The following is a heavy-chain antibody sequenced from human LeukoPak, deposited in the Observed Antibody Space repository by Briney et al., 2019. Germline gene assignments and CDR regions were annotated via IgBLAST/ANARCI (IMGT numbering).Heavy chain of an antibody. V-gene: IGHV3-30*01. CDR1: GFTFSSYA. CDR3: ARDSPSRDSSDYMDV. Sequence: PGGSLRLSCAASGFTFSSYAMHWVRQAPGKGLEWVAVISYDGSSKNYVDSVKGRFTISRDNSKNTLYLQMNSLRAEDTAVYYCARDSPSRDSSDYMDVWGKGTTVTVSS. CDR2: ISYDGSSK. D-gene: IGHD6-6*01. J-gene: IGHJ6*03.